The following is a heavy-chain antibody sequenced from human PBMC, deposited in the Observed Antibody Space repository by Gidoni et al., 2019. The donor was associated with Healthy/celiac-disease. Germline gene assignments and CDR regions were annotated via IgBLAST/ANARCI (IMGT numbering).Heavy chain of an antibody. CDR1: GGSISSSSYY. J-gene: IGHJ4*02. CDR2: IYYSGST. V-gene: IGHV4-39*01. Sequence: QLQLQESGPGLVKPSETLSLTCTVSGGSISSSSYYWGWIRQPPGKGLEWIGSIYYSGSTYYNPSLKSRVTISVDTSKNQFSLKLSSVTAADTAVYYCARLIDILTGYYIDWGQGTLVTRLL. D-gene: IGHD3-9*01. CDR3: ARLIDILTGYYID.